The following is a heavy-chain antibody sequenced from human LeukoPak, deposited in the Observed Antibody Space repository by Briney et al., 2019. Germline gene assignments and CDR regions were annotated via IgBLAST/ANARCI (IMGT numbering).Heavy chain of an antibody. CDR3: ASKGCTGYCYRFDS. D-gene: IGHD2-21*02. J-gene: IGHJ5*01. V-gene: IGHV1-18*01. Sequence: ASVKVSCKASGYTLNTYGISWVRQAPGQRPEWMGWINTDNGNTKYAQKFQGRVTMTTDTSTSTAYMELSSLRSDDTAVYYCASKGCTGYCYRFDSLGQGTLVTVSS. CDR1: GYTLNTYG. CDR2: INTDNGNT.